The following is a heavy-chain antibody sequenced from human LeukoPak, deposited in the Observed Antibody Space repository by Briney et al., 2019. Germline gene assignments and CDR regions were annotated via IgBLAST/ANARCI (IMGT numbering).Heavy chain of an antibody. CDR3: ARRNDFDV. CDR2: IFSNGNT. Sequence: PSETLSLTCTVSGGSISSYYWSWIRQPPGKGLEWIGSIFSNGNTYDNPSLKSQVTISIDMAGNQFSLQLRSVTAADTAVYYCARRNDFDVWGRGTMVTVSS. J-gene: IGHJ3*01. CDR1: GGSISSYY. V-gene: IGHV4-59*01.